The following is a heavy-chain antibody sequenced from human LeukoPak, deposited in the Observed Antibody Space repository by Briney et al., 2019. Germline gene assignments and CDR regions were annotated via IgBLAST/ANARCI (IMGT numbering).Heavy chain of an antibody. D-gene: IGHD3-3*01. CDR3: ARDRHDFWSGYYYGMDV. V-gene: IGHV1-18*01. Sequence: ASVKVSCKASGYTFTSYGISWVRQAPGQGLEWMGWISAYNGNTNYAQKLQGRVTMTTDTSTSTAYMELRSLRSDDTAVYYCARDRHDFWSGYYYGMDVWGQETTVTVSS. CDR1: GYTFTSYG. CDR2: ISAYNGNT. J-gene: IGHJ6*02.